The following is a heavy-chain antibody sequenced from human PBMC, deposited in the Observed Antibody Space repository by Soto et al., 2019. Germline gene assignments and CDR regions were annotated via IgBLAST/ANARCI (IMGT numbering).Heavy chain of an antibody. V-gene: IGHV3-7*01. CDR3: VSGRRLLGEDDQYGCYGTDV. CDR2: IKQDGSDR. CDR1: GFTFSSYW. D-gene: IGHD6-25*01. Sequence: EVQLVESGGGLVQPGGSLRLSCAASGFTFSSYWMNWVRQAPGKGLEWVANIKQDGSDRYYVDTVKGRFTISRDNAKNPLNQQMKNLGSEGTAVYNCVSGRRLLGEDDQYGCYGTDVLGQGTTVTLS. J-gene: IGHJ6*02.